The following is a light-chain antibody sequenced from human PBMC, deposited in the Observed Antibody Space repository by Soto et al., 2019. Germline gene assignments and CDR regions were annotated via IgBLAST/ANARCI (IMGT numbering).Light chain of an antibody. CDR3: QQYNSYRYT. CDR1: QSISSW. J-gene: IGKJ2*01. CDR2: KAS. V-gene: IGKV1-5*03. Sequence: DIHMTQSPSTLSASVGDRFTITCRASQSISSWLAWYQQKPGKAPKLLIYKASSLESGVPSRCRGSGSGTEFTLTISSLQPDDFETYYCQQYNSYRYTFGQGTKVDIK.